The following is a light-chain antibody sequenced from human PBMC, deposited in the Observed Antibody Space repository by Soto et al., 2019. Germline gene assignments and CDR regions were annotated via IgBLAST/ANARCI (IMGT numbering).Light chain of an antibody. CDR1: SSDVGGYNY. Sequence: QSALTQPPSASGSPGQSVTISCTGTSSDVGGYNYVSWYQQHPGKAPKLMIYEVSKRPSGVPDRFYGSKSGNTASLTVSGLQAEDEADYYCSSYAGSNKFVVFGGGTQLTVL. CDR3: SSYAGSNKFVV. CDR2: EVS. V-gene: IGLV2-8*01. J-gene: IGLJ2*01.